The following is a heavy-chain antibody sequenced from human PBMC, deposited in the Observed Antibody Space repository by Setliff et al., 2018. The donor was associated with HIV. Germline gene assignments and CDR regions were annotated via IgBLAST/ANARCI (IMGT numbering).Heavy chain of an antibody. CDR3: ARVPFTTGFDY. D-gene: IGHD3-3*01. J-gene: IGHJ4*02. Sequence: NPSETLSLTCSVSGGSIYNFYWSWIQQSPGKGLEWIGYIYSTGSTNYNPSLKSRVTMSVDTSKNQFSLRLTSVTAADTAVFYCARVPFTTGFDYWGQGILVTVSS. CDR2: IYSTGST. V-gene: IGHV4-4*09. CDR1: GGSIYNFY.